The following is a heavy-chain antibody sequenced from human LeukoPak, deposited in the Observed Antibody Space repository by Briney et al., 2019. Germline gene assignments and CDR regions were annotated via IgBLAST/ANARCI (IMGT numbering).Heavy chain of an antibody. CDR2: IYHSGST. CDR3: ARHEEWERLGLGFDY. J-gene: IGHJ4*02. CDR1: GYSISSGYY. Sequence: PSETLSLTCAVSGYSISSGYYWGWIRQPPGKGLEWIGSIYHSGSTYYNPSLKSRVTISVDTSKNQFSLKLSSVTAADTAAYYCARHEEWERLGLGFDYWGQGTLVTVSS. D-gene: IGHD1-26*01. V-gene: IGHV4-38-2*01.